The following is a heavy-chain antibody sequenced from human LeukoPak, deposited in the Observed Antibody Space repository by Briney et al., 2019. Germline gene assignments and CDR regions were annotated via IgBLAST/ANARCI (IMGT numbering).Heavy chain of an antibody. Sequence: GSLRLSCAASGFTFSSYSMNWVRQAPGKGLEWVSSISSSSSYIYYADSVKGRFTISRDNAKNSLYLQMNSLRAEDTAVYYCARDRTAAGTTDYWGQGTLVTVSS. J-gene: IGHJ4*02. V-gene: IGHV3-21*01. CDR3: ARDRTAAGTTDY. D-gene: IGHD6-13*01. CDR2: ISSSSSYI. CDR1: GFTFSSYS.